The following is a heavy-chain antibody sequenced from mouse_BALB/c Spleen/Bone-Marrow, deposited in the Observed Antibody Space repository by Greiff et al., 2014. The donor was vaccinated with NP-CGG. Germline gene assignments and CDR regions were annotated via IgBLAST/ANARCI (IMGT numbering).Heavy chain of an antibody. CDR2: INPTTGYT. V-gene: IGHV1-7*01. CDR3: ARDRSYRFRAIDY. D-gene: IGHD2-14*01. CDR1: GYSFTTYW. J-gene: IGHJ4*01. Sequence: VQLQQSGAELAKPGASVKMSCRASGYSFTTYWMHWVKQRPGQGLEWIGLINPTTGYTEYNQKFQDKATLTADKSSSTAYMQLSSLTSEDSAIYYWARDRSYRFRAIDYWGQGTSVTVSS.